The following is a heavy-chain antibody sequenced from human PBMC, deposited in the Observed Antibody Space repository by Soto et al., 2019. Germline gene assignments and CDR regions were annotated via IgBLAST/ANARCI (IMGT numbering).Heavy chain of an antibody. J-gene: IGHJ4*02. CDR2: ISSSSSYI. CDR3: ARDVGWFGELLVYFDY. D-gene: IGHD3-10*01. V-gene: IGHV3-21*01. CDR1: GFTFSSYS. Sequence: EVQLVESGGGLVKPGGSLRLSCAASGFTFSSYSMNWVRQAPGKGLEWVSSISSSSSYIYYADSVKGRFTISRDNAKNSLYLQMNILRAEDTAVYYCARDVGWFGELLVYFDYWGQGTLVTVSS.